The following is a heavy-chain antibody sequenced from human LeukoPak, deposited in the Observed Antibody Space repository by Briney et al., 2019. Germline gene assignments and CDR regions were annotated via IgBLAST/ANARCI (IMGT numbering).Heavy chain of an antibody. CDR3: ARSVRIAAPTDI. CDR1: GFTFSDYY. D-gene: IGHD6-13*01. J-gene: IGHJ3*02. Sequence: AGGSLRLSCAASGFTFSDYYMSWIRQAPGKGLEWVSYISSSGSTIYYADSVKGRFTISRDNAKNSLYLQMNSLRAEDTAVYYCARSVRIAAPTDIWGQGAMVTVSS. V-gene: IGHV3-11*04. CDR2: ISSSGSTI.